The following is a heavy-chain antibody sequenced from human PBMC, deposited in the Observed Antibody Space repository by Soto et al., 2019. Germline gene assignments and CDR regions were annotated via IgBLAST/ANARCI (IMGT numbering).Heavy chain of an antibody. CDR3: ARDRGGYDDYYYYGMDV. J-gene: IGHJ6*01. Sequence: QVQLVESGGGVVQPGRSLRLSCAASGFTFSSYAMHWVRQAPGKGLEWVAVISYDGSNKYYADSVKGRFTISRDNSKNTLYLQMNSLRAEDTAVYYCARDRGGYDDYYYYGMDVW. CDR2: ISYDGSNK. V-gene: IGHV3-30-3*01. D-gene: IGHD5-12*01. CDR1: GFTFSSYA.